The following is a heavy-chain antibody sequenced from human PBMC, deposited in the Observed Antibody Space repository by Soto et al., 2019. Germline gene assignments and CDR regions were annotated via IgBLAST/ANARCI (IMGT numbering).Heavy chain of an antibody. J-gene: IGHJ6*02. CDR1: GFTVSSNY. D-gene: IGHD3-3*01. Sequence: GGSLRLSCAASGFTVSSNYMSWVRQAPGKGLEWVSVIWYDGSNTYQGESVKGRFTMSRDISKNTLYLQMDSLRPEDTAVYYCARDFRLGLDPRYDSKGYYGMDVWGQGTTDTVSS. CDR3: ARDFRLGLDPRYDSKGYYGMDV. CDR2: IWYDGSNT. V-gene: IGHV3-33*08.